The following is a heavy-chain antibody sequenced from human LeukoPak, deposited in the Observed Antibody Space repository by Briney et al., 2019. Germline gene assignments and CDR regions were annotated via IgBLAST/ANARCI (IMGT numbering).Heavy chain of an antibody. Sequence: GGSLRLSCAASGFTFGNAWMSWVRQAPGKGLEWVGRIKSKTDGGTTDYAAPVKGRFTISRDDSKNTLYLQMNSLKTEDTAVYYCTTDRIAVAGTDYWGQGTLVTVSS. J-gene: IGHJ4*02. CDR3: TTDRIAVAGTDY. D-gene: IGHD6-19*01. CDR2: IKSKTDGGTT. CDR1: GFTFGNAW. V-gene: IGHV3-15*01.